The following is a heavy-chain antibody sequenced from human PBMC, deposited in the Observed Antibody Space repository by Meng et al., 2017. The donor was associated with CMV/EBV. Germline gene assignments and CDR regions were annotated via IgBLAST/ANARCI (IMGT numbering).Heavy chain of an antibody. D-gene: IGHD1-14*01. CDR2: IYYSGST. J-gene: IGHJ4*02. CDR1: GGSISSSSYY. CDR3: ARVTSRVAGAFDY. Sequence: QLQESGPGMGKPSQTLSLTCTVSGGSISSSSYYWGWIRQPPGKGLEWIGSIYYSGSTYYNPSLKSRVTISVDTSKNQFSLKLSSVTAADTAVYYCARVTSRVAGAFDYWGQGTLVTVSS. V-gene: IGHV4-39*07.